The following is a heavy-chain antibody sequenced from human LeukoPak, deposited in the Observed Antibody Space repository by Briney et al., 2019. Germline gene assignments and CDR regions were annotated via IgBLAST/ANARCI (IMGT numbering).Heavy chain of an antibody. V-gene: IGHV1-69*06. J-gene: IGHJ4*02. D-gene: IGHD3-10*01. CDR1: GGTFSSYA. CDR2: IIPIFGTA. Sequence: SVKVSCKASGGTFSSYAISWVRQAPGQGLEWMGGIIPIFGTANYAQKFQGRVTITADKSTSTAYMELSSLRSEDTAVYYCASVRPKDKYYYGSGSLDYWGQGTLVTVSS. CDR3: ASVRPKDKYYYGSGSLDY.